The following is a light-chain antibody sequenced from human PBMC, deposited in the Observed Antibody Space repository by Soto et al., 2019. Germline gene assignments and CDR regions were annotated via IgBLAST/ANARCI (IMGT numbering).Light chain of an antibody. CDR2: GNS. CDR3: QSYDSSLRAVV. CDR1: SSNIGAGYD. V-gene: IGLV1-40*01. Sequence: QSVLTHPPSVSGAPGQRVTISCTGSSSNIGAGYDVHWYQQLPGTAPKLLIYGNSNRPSGVPDRFSGSKSGTSASLAITGLQTEDEADYYCQSYDSSLRAVVFGGGTKVTVL. J-gene: IGLJ2*01.